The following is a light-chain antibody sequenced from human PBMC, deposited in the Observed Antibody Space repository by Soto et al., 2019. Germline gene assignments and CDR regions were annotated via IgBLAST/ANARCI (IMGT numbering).Light chain of an antibody. CDR1: QSIGTW. V-gene: IGKV1-5*01. Sequence: DIQMTLSPSTLSASVGDRVTISCRASQSIGTWLAWYQQKPGKAPTVLIYDASNLESGVPSRFSGSGSGTEFTLTISNLQPDDFATYYCLQYDTYSRTFGRGTKVEI. CDR3: LQYDTYSRT. J-gene: IGKJ1*01. CDR2: DAS.